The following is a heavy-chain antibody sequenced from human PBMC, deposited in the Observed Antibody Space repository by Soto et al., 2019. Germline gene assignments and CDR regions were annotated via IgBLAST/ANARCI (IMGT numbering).Heavy chain of an antibody. V-gene: IGHV4-39*01. J-gene: IGHJ6*02. CDR3: ARRRYYYYGMDV. CDR1: GGSISSSSYY. CDR2: IYYSGST. Sequence: SETLSLTCNVSGGSISSSSYYWGWIRQPPGKGLEWIGSIYYSGSTYYNPSLKSRVTISVDTSKNQFSLKLSSVAAADTAVYYCARRRYYYYGMDVWGQGTTVTVSS.